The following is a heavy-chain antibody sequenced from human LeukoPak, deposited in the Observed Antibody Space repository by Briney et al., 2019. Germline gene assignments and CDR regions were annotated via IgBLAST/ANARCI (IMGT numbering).Heavy chain of an antibody. D-gene: IGHD2-2*01. CDR3: ARFGLVVPAARVFDI. CDR1: GGSISSYY. CDR2: IYYSGST. Sequence: SETLSLTCTVSGGSISSYYWSWIRQPPGKGLEWIGYIYYSGSTNYNPSLKSRVTISVDTSKNQFSLKLSSVTAADTAVYYCARFGLVVPAARVFDIWGQGTMVTVSS. J-gene: IGHJ3*02. V-gene: IGHV4-59*01.